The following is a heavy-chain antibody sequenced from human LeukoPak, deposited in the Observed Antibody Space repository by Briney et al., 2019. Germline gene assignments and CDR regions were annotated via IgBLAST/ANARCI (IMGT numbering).Heavy chain of an antibody. V-gene: IGHV3-30*02. J-gene: IGHJ3*02. CDR1: GFTFSSYG. Sequence: PGGSLRLSCAASGFTFSSYGMHWVRQAPGKGLEWVAFIRYDGSNKYYADSVKGRFTISRDNSKNTLYLQMNSLRAEDTAVYYCAKGITGSERGAFDIWGQGTMVTVSS. CDR2: IRYDGSNK. D-gene: IGHD1-20*01. CDR3: AKGITGSERGAFDI.